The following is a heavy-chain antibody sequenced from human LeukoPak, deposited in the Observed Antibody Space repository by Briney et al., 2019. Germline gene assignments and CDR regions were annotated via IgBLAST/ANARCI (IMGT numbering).Heavy chain of an antibody. J-gene: IGHJ4*02. CDR3: ARNGASSGRPYHLDY. V-gene: IGHV3-53*01. CDR2: IYSDNT. Sequence: GGSLRLSCTVSGFTVSSNSMSWVRQAPGKGLEWVSFIYSDNTHYSDSVKGRFTISRDNAENSLYLQMNGLRAEDTAVYFCARNGASSGRPYHLDYWGQGTLVTVSS. CDR1: GFTVSSNS. D-gene: IGHD6-19*01.